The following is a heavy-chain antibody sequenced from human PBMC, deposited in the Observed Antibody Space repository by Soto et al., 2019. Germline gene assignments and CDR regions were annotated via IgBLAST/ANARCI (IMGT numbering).Heavy chain of an antibody. Sequence: ASVKVSCKASGGTFSSYAISWVRQAPGQGLEWMGGIIPIFGTANYAQKFQGRVTITADESTSTAYMELSSLRSEDTAVYYCSREGVEYGGNSGDEYYYYGMDVWGQGTTVTVSS. CDR3: SREGVEYGGNSGDEYYYYGMDV. D-gene: IGHD2-21*02. CDR1: GGTFSSYA. J-gene: IGHJ6*02. CDR2: IIPIFGTA. V-gene: IGHV1-69*13.